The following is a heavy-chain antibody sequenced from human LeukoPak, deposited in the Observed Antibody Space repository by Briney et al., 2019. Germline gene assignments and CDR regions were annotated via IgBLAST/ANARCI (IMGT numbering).Heavy chain of an antibody. CDR3: ARGLIGPDY. D-gene: IGHD3-16*02. V-gene: IGHV3-74*01. CDR1: GFVFSTHW. Sequence: PGGSLRLSCAATGFVFSTHWKHWVRQAPGQGLVWVSRINNDGSDTTYADSVTGRFTTSRDNAKNMMYLQMNSLRAEDTAVYYCARGLIGPDYWGQGTLVTVSS. J-gene: IGHJ4*02. CDR2: INNDGSDT.